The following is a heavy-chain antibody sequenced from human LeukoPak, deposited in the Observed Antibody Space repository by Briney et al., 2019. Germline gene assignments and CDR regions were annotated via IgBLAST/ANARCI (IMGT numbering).Heavy chain of an antibody. D-gene: IGHD1-14*01. CDR3: ARGLGGRENQNFDY. CDR2: INHSGST. J-gene: IGHJ4*02. Sequence: SETLSLTCAVYGGSFSGYYWSWIRQPPGKGLEWIGEINHSGSTNYNPSLKSRVTISVDTSKNQFSLKLSSVIAADTAVYYCARGLGGRENQNFDYWGQGTLVTVSS. CDR1: GGSFSGYY. V-gene: IGHV4-34*01.